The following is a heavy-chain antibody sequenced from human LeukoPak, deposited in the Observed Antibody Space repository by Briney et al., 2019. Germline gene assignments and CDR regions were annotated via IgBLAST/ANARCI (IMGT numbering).Heavy chain of an antibody. CDR3: VKGRNYYGSGSYCDF. CDR2: ISGSGGNS. CDR1: GFTFSSYA. J-gene: IGHJ4*02. Sequence: PGGSLRLSCAASGFTFSSYAMSWVRQAPGKGPEWVSGISGSGGNSYYADSVKGRFTISRDNSKNTLYLQMNSLRAEDTAVYYCVKGRNYYGSGSYCDFWGQGTLVTVSS. V-gene: IGHV3-23*01. D-gene: IGHD3-10*01.